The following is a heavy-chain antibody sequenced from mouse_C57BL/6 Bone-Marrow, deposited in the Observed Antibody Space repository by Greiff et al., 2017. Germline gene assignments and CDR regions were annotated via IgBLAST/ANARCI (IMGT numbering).Heavy chain of an antibody. CDR2: IYPGDGDT. V-gene: IGHV1-82*01. Sequence: QVQLQQSGPELVKPGASVKISCKASGYAFSSSWMNWVKQRPGKGLEWIGRIYPGDGDTKYNGKFKGKATMSADKSSSTADMQLSILTSGDSAVYFCARWRSYYFDYWGQGTTLTVSS. CDR3: ARWRSYYFDY. J-gene: IGHJ2*01. CDR1: GYAFSSSW.